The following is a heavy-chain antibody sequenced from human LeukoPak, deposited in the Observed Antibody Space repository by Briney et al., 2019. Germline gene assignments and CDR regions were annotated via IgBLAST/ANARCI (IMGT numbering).Heavy chain of an antibody. V-gene: IGHV1-46*01. D-gene: IGHD6-13*01. CDR3: VRSDFSISWSLEF. CDR1: GYLFTDYY. CDR2: INPSRGNT. J-gene: IGHJ4*02. Sequence: GASVKVSCKASGYLFTDYYMHWVRQAPGQGLEWMGVINPSRGNTNYAQMFQNRVTMTSDTPTTTVYMELSNLRSEDTAVFYCVRSDFSISWSLEFWGQGTLVTVYS.